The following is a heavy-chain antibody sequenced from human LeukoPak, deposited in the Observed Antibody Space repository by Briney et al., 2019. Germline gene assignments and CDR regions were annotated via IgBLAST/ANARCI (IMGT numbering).Heavy chain of an antibody. CDR1: GGSISTSNYY. Sequence: SETLSLTCTVSGGSISTSNYYWGWIRQPPGKGLEWIGNIFYSGSTYYSPSLRSRVTISLDTSRNQFSLKLSSVTAADTAVYYCARLWGGNSRYYYYYMDVWGKGTTVTVSS. CDR2: IFYSGST. V-gene: IGHV4-39*07. J-gene: IGHJ6*03. D-gene: IGHD4-23*01. CDR3: ARLWGGNSRYYYYYMDV.